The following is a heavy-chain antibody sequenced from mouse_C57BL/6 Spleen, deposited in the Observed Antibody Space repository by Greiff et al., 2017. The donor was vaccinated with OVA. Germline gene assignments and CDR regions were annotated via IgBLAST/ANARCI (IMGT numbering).Heavy chain of an antibody. CDR2: IYPGDGDT. V-gene: IGHV1-82*01. CDR1: GYAFSSSW. Sequence: VQLQQSGPELVKPGASVKISCKASGYAFSSSWMNWVKQRPGKGLEWIGRIYPGDGDTNYNGKFKGKATLTADKSSSTAYMQLSSLTSEDSAVYFCASYGSRNYWGQGTTLTVSS. D-gene: IGHD1-1*01. CDR3: ASYGSRNY. J-gene: IGHJ2*01.